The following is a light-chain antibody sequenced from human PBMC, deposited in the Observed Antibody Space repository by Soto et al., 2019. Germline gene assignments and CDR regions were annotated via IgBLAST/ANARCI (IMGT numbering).Light chain of an antibody. CDR1: QSISSW. V-gene: IGKV1-5*01. CDR2: DAS. Sequence: DIQMTQAPATLAASLGDRVTISCRASQSISSWLGWYQQKPGRAPKFLIYDASSLESGVPSRFRGSGSGTESTLTISNLQPDDFEAYYCQQYDNYPLTFGGGTKVDIK. J-gene: IGKJ4*01. CDR3: QQYDNYPLT.